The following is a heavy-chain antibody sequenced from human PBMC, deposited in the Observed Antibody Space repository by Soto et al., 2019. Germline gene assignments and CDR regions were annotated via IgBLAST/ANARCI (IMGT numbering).Heavy chain of an antibody. J-gene: IGHJ4*02. CDR2: INWNSGSI. D-gene: IGHD3-10*01. CDR1: GFTFDDYA. Sequence: EVHLVESGGGLVQPGRSLTLSCAASGFTFDDYALHWVRQPPGKGLEWVSGINWNSGSIGYVDSVKGRFTISRDNAKNSLYLQMNSLRPEDTALYFCARAEGGYYGSGNFGYFDKWGQGTLVTVSS. V-gene: IGHV3-9*01. CDR3: ARAEGGYYGSGNFGYFDK.